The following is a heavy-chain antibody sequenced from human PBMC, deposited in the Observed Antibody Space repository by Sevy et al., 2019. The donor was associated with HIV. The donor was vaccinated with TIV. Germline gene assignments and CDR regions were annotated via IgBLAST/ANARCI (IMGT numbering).Heavy chain of an antibody. CDR3: AREKVDTSMIFVEYYGMDV. J-gene: IGHJ6*02. D-gene: IGHD5-18*01. CDR1: GFSFSSYD. V-gene: IGHV3-33*01. CDR2: IRYDGSNK. Sequence: GESLKISCAASGFSFSSYDMHWVRQAPGMGLEWVAVIRYDGSNKHYGDSVKGRFTISRDNSKNALYLQMSSLRAEDTAVYYGAREKVDTSMIFVEYYGMDVWGQGTTVTVSS.